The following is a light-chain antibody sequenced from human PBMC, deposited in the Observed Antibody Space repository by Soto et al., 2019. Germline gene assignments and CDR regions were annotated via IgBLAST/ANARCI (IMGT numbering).Light chain of an antibody. CDR2: GTS. V-gene: IGKV3-20*01. CDR3: QQYGSPPIT. Sequence: EVVLTQSLATLSLSPGERATLSCRASQSVSSTYLAWYQQQPGQAPRLLMSGTSNRATGTPDRFSGSGSGTDFTLTISRLEPEDFAVYYCQQYGSPPITFGQGTRLEIK. J-gene: IGKJ5*01. CDR1: QSVSSTY.